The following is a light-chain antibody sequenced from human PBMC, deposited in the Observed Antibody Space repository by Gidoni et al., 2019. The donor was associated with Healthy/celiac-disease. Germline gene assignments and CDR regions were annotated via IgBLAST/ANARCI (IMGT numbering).Light chain of an antibody. J-gene: IGLJ2*01. V-gene: IGLV2-23*01. CDR3: CSYAGSSTPVV. CDR1: SSDVGSYNL. CDR2: EGS. Sequence: QSALTQPASESGSPGQSITISFTGTSSDVGSYNLVSWYQQHPGKAPKLMIYEGSKRPSGVSNRFSGSKSGNTASLTISGLQAEDEADYYCCSYAGSSTPVVFGGGTKLTVL.